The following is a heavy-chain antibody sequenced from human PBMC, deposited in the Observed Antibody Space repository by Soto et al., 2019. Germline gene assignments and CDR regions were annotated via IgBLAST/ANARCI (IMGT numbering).Heavy chain of an antibody. CDR2: ISSSSSYI. CDR3: ARSQYSSWYTLHHHTLYYFDY. CDR1: GFTFSSYS. V-gene: IGHV3-21*01. D-gene: IGHD6-13*01. J-gene: IGHJ4*02. Sequence: GGSLRLSCAASGFTFSSYSMNWVRQAPGKGLEWVSSISSSSSYIYYADSVKGRFTISRDNAKNSLYLQMNSLRAEDTAVYYCARSQYSSWYTLHHHTLYYFDYWGQGTLVTVSS.